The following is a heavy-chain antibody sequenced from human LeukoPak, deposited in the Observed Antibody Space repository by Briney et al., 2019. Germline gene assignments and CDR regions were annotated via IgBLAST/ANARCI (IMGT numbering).Heavy chain of an antibody. D-gene: IGHD1-26*01. Sequence: TGGSLRLSCAASGFTFSSYWMSWVRQAPGKGLEWVANIKQDGSEKYYVDSVKGRFTISRDNAKNSLYLQMNSLRAEDTAVYYCASLSIVGATTGFDYWGQGTLVTVSS. CDR1: GFTFSSYW. CDR3: ASLSIVGATTGFDY. V-gene: IGHV3-7*01. CDR2: IKQDGSEK. J-gene: IGHJ4*02.